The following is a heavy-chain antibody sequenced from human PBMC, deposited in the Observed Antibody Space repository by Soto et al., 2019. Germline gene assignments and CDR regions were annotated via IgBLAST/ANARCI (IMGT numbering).Heavy chain of an antibody. Sequence: QVQLQESGPGLVKPSETLSLTCTVSGGSITNYYCSWFRQPPGKGLEWIGYIKYNGDSAYNLSLTRRLTMSMDTSKTQFSLMLESVPATDTAVYYCARHGFGSLHGLVDVWGQGTTVIVSS. CDR3: ARHGFGSLHGLVDV. CDR2: IKYNGDS. J-gene: IGHJ6*02. D-gene: IGHD3-10*01. CDR1: GGSITNYY. V-gene: IGHV4-59*08.